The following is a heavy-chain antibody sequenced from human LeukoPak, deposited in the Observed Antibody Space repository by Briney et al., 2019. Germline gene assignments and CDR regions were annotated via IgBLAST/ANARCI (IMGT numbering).Heavy chain of an antibody. CDR1: GYTFTSYD. CDR3: ARGLTHYDFWSGYHFYGMDV. V-gene: IGHV1-8*01. D-gene: IGHD3-3*01. Sequence: ASVKVSCKASGYTFTSYDINWVRQATGQGLEWMGWMNPSSGNTGYAQKFQGRVTMTRNTSISTAYMELSSLRSEDTAVYYCARGLTHYDFWSGYHFYGMDVWGQGTTVTVSS. J-gene: IGHJ6*02. CDR2: MNPSSGNT.